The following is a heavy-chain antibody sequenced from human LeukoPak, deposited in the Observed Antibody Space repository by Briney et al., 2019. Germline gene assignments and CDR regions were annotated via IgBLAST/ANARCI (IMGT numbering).Heavy chain of an antibody. CDR2: IYYSGST. V-gene: IGHV4-39*01. CDR1: GGSISSSSYY. D-gene: IGHD3-22*01. CDR3: ARHSSITMIVVVSAGLFDY. J-gene: IGHJ4*02. Sequence: SETLSLTCTVSGGSISSSSYYWGWIRQPPGKGLEWIGSIYYSGSTYYNPSLKRRVTISVDTSKNQFSLKLSSVTAADTAVYYCARHSSITMIVVVSAGLFDYWGQGTLVTVSS.